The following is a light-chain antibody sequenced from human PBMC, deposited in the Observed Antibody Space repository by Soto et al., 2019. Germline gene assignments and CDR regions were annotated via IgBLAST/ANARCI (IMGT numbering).Light chain of an antibody. CDR3: QQYGSSLT. CDR1: RDVSSNY. J-gene: IGKJ4*01. Sequence: EIVLTQSPATLAVSPGARATLSCRAGRDVSSNYLAWYQQKPGQPPRLLIYGASGRATGIPARFSGSGSETDFTLTIPRLDPEEFAVYYCQQYGSSLTCGGGTKVDI. V-gene: IGKV3-20*01. CDR2: GAS.